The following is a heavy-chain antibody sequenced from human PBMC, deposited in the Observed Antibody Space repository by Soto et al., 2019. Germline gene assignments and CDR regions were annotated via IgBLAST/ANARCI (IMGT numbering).Heavy chain of an antibody. CDR1: GFSLNTRAVG. CDR2: INWNDAE. D-gene: IGHD2-15*01. J-gene: IGHJ3*02. CDR3: AHRHDLGGFDI. Sequence: QITLKEYGPTLVKPTQTLTLTCTFSGFSLNTRAVGVGWIRQAPGKALEWLALINWNDAERYSPSLKDRLTITKDTSKNHVVLTMTNIGPVDTATYYCAHRHDLGGFDIWGQGTAVTVSS. V-gene: IGHV2-5*01.